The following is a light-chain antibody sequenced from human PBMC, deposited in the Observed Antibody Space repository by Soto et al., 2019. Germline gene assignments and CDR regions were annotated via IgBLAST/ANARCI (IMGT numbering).Light chain of an antibody. CDR1: SSNIGAGYD. J-gene: IGLJ1*01. Sequence: QSVLTQPPSVSGAPGQRVTISCTGSSSNIGAGYDVHWYQQLPGTAPKLLIYGNSNRPSGVPDRFSGSKSGTSASLAITGLQAEDEADYYCQSYDSSLSYVFRTGTQLTVL. CDR3: QSYDSSLSYV. CDR2: GNS. V-gene: IGLV1-40*01.